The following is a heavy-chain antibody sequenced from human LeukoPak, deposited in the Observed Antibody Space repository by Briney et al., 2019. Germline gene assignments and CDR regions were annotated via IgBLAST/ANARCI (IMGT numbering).Heavy chain of an antibody. CDR1: GFIFSDYI. V-gene: IGHV3-72*01. D-gene: IGHD3-16*01. Sequence: GGSLRLSCAASGFIFSDYILDWVRQAPGKGLEWVGRIRRGSNGYTTEYAASVKGRFIISRDDSKSSLYLTMNSLKTEDTTVYHCARDGGDAIYSAFDIWGQGTMVTVSS. CDR2: IRRGSNGYTT. CDR3: ARDGGDAIYSAFDI. J-gene: IGHJ3*02.